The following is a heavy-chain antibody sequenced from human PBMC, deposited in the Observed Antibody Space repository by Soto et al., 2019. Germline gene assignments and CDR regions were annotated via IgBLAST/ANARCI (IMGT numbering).Heavy chain of an antibody. CDR3: XXTPVTHAXAGRXGXGYFDY. CDR1: GFPFSTCA. D-gene: IGHD6-13*01. CDR2: ISGSGGST. Sequence: EVQLLESGGGLVQPGGSLRLSCAASGFPFSTCAMAWVRQAPGKGLEWVSTISGSGGSTYYADSVKGRFTISXDNXXXXXXXXXXXXXXXXXXXXXXXXTPVTHAXAGRXGXGYFDYWGQGTXVTVXX. V-gene: IGHV3-23*01. J-gene: IGHJ4*02.